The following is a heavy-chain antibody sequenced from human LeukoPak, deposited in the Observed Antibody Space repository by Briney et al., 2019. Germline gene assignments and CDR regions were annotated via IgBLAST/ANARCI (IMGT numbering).Heavy chain of an antibody. CDR3: ARDFGGNYGAVRPDSFEM. CDR2: TSYDGINN. J-gene: IGHJ3*02. CDR1: GFTLSNYA. Sequence: TGGSLRLSCAASGFTLSNYAMHWIRQTPGKGLEWVAVTSYDGINNLYADSVKGRFTISRDNSKNTLFLQMNSLETEDTAVYYCARDFGGNYGAVRPDSFEMRGQGTMVTVSS. D-gene: IGHD4-17*01. V-gene: IGHV3-30-3*01.